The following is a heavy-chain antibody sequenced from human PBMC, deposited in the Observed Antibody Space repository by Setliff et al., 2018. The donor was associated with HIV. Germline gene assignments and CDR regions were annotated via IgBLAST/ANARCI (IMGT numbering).Heavy chain of an antibody. CDR2: IIPIFGMA. V-gene: IGHV1-69*04. J-gene: IGHJ4*02. D-gene: IGHD6-19*01. CDR3: ATELFIVVAGHTPTFDY. Sequence: SVKVSCKASGDIFNNNAINWVRQAPGQGLEWMGRIIPIFGMANYARKFQGRVTITADKSTSTAYLELSSLTYDDTAIYYCATELFIVVAGHTPTFDYWGQGTLVTVSS. CDR1: GDIFNNNA.